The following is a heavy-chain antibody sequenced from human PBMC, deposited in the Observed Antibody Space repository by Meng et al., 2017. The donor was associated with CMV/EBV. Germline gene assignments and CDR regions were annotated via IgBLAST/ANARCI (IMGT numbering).Heavy chain of an antibody. CDR3: ARESTYCSSTSCYYYYGMDV. Sequence: ASVKVSCKASGYTFTGYYMHWVRQAPGQGLEWMGWINPNSGGTNYAQKFQGRVTMTRDTSTSTAYMELSRLRSDDTAVYYCARESTYCSSTSCYYYYGMDVWGQGTTVTVSS. V-gene: IGHV1-2*02. CDR2: INPNSGGT. J-gene: IGHJ6*02. D-gene: IGHD2-2*01. CDR1: GYTFTGYY.